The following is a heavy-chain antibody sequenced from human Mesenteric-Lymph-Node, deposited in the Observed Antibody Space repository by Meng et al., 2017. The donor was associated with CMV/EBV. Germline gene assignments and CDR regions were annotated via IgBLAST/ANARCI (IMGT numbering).Heavy chain of an antibody. CDR3: AKEEFFYYAMDV. J-gene: IGHJ6*02. Sequence: GGSLRPSCAASGLTVSANYMTWVRQAPGKGLEWFSVVYTGGTTYYADSVKGRFTVSRDNSENTLYLQMNSLTTEDTDVYYCAKEEFFYYAMDVWGQGTTVTVSS. D-gene: IGHD3-10*01. V-gene: IGHV3-66*02. CDR1: GLTVSANY. CDR2: VYTGGTT.